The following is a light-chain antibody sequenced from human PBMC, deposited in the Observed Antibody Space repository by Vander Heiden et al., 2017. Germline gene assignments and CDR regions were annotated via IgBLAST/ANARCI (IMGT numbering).Light chain of an antibody. CDR3: CSYAGSSTWV. J-gene: IGLJ3*02. CDR2: EVS. CDR1: SSDLGRYNL. V-gene: IGLV2-23*02. Sequence: QSALTQPASVSGSPGQSITISCTGTSSDLGRYNLVSWYQPQPGQAPKLIIYEVSKRPSVVSNRFSGSKSGNTASLPISVLQAEDEADYYCCSYAGSSTWVFGGGTTLTVL.